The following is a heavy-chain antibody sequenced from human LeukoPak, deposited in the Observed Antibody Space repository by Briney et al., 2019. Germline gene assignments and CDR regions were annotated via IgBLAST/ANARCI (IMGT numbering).Heavy chain of an antibody. D-gene: IGHD2-8*01. CDR2: INHSGSTS. CDR3: AREALPNGVWRVGWFDP. Sequence: PSETLSLTCAVYGESFSGYFWNWIRQPPGKGLEWIGEINHSGSTSNHNPSLKSRVTMSVDTSKNQFSLKLSSVTAADTAVYYCAREALPNGVWRVGWFDPWGQGTLVTVFS. CDR1: GESFSGYF. V-gene: IGHV4-34*01. J-gene: IGHJ5*02.